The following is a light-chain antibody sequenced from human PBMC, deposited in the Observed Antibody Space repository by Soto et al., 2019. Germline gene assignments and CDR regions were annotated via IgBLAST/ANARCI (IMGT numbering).Light chain of an antibody. V-gene: IGKV1-5*01. Sequence: DIQMTQSPSTLSASVGDRVTITCRASQSISSWLAWYQQKPGKAPKLLIYDGSSLESGVPSRFSGSGSGTEFTLTISCLQPDDFATYYCQQYNSYWTFGQGTKVDIK. CDR1: QSISSW. CDR2: DGS. J-gene: IGKJ1*01. CDR3: QQYNSYWT.